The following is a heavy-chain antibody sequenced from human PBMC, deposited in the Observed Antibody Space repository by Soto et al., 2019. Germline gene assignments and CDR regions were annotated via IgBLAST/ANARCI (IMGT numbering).Heavy chain of an antibody. V-gene: IGHV3-15*01. CDR2: IKTGTDSGTT. D-gene: IGHD3-3*01. CDR1: GFAFTNAW. J-gene: IGHJ4*02. CDR3: TTDYFGTSGFLD. Sequence: PGGSLRLSCAGSGFAFTNAWMNWVRQAPGKGLEWVGRIKTGTDSGTTDYAAPVKGRFSISRDDSRKTLYLQMNSLKTEDTAMYYCTTDYFGTSGFLDWGQGTLVTVS.